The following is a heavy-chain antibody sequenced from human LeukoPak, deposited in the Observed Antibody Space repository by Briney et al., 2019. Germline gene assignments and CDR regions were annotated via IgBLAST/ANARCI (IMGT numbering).Heavy chain of an antibody. CDR2: ISGSGGST. J-gene: IGHJ4*02. D-gene: IGHD4-17*01. CDR1: GFTFSSYA. Sequence: PGGSLRLSCAASGFTFSSYAMNWVRQAPGKGLEWVSAISGSGGSTNYADSVKGRFTISRDNSKNTLYLQMNSLRAEDPAVYHCAKDTTVIIPSNFANWGGGTLVTVSP. V-gene: IGHV3-23*01. CDR3: AKDTTVIIPSNFAN.